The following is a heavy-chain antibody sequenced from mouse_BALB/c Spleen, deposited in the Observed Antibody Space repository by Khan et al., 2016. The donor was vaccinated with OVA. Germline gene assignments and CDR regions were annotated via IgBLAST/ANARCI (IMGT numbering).Heavy chain of an antibody. J-gene: IGHJ4*01. V-gene: IGHV1-7*01. CDR1: GYTFTTYW. CDR3: ANMSSKAYGYAMDY. D-gene: IGHD1-1*02. Sequence: VKLQESGAELAKPGASVKMSCKASGYTFTTYWMHWVKQRPGQGLEWIGYISPSTDYTEYNQKFKDKATLTADKSSSTAYMHLSSLTSEDSAVYYGANMSSKAYGYAMDYWGQGTSVTVAS. CDR2: ISPSTDYT.